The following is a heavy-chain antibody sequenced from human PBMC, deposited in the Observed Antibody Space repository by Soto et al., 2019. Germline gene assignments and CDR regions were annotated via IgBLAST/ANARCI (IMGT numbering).Heavy chain of an antibody. V-gene: IGHV3-33*01. J-gene: IGHJ6*02. Sequence: QVQLVESGGGVVQPGRSLRLSCAASGFTFNNYGMHWVRQAPGKGLEWVAVIWYDGSNKYYADSVKGRFTISRDNSKNTLYLQMNSLRAEDTAVYYCARAKPQGDTVLIVYAYYYVMDVWGQGTTVTVSS. D-gene: IGHD2-8*01. CDR2: IWYDGSNK. CDR1: GFTFNNYG. CDR3: ARAKPQGDTVLIVYAYYYVMDV.